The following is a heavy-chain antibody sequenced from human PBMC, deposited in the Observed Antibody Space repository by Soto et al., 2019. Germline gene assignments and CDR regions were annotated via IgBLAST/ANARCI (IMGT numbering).Heavy chain of an antibody. CDR2: IYYSGST. CDR1: GGSISSSSYY. CDR3: ARRGGNYGDYVTIDY. V-gene: IGHV4-39*01. Sequence: PSETLSLTCTVSGGSISSSSYYWGWIRQPPGKGLEWIGSIYYSGSTYYNPSLKSRVTISVDTSKNQFSLKLSSVTAADTAVCYCARRGGNYGDYVTIDYWGQGTLVTVSS. J-gene: IGHJ4*02. D-gene: IGHD4-17*01.